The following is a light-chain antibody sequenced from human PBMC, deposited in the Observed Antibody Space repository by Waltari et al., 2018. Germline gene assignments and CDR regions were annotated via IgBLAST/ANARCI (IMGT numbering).Light chain of an antibody. V-gene: IGKV3-11*01. CDR3: QQRSNWPPWP. Sequence: EIVLTQSPATLSLSPGARATLSCRASQSVSSYLAWYQQKPGQAPRLFIYDASNRATGIPARFSGSGSGTDFTLTISSLEPEDFAVYYCQQRSNWPPWPFGQGTKVEIK. J-gene: IGKJ1*01. CDR1: QSVSSY. CDR2: DAS.